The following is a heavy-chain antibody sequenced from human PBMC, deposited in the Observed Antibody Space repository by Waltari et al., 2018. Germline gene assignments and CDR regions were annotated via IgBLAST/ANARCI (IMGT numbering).Heavy chain of an antibody. CDR2: ISSGITT. D-gene: IGHD2-15*01. J-gene: IGHJ4*02. Sequence: RQAPGKGLEWVSYISSGITTYYADSVKGRFTISRDNAKNSLFLQMNSLRDEDTALYYCARDLGACSGGTCYLPGDYWGRGTLVTVSS. V-gene: IGHV3-48*02. CDR3: ARDLGACSGGTCYLPGDY.